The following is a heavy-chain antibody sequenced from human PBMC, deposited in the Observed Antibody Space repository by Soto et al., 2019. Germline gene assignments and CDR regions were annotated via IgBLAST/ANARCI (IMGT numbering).Heavy chain of an antibody. J-gene: IGHJ4*02. Sequence: ASETLSLTCTVSGGSISSYYWSWIRQPPGKGLEWIGYIYYSGSTNYNPSLKSRVTISVDTSKNQFSLKLSSVTAADTAVYYCAREGSGYDESLEYWGQGTLVTVSS. CDR1: GGSISSYY. CDR2: IYYSGST. V-gene: IGHV4-59*01. CDR3: AREGSGYDESLEY. D-gene: IGHD5-12*01.